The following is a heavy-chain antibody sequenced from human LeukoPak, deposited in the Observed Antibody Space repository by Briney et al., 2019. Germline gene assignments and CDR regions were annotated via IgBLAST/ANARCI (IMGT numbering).Heavy chain of an antibody. J-gene: IGHJ5*02. Sequence: GASVKVSCKASGYTFTSYDINWVRQATGQGLEWMGWMNPNSGNTGYAQKFQGRVTMTRNTSISTAYMELSSLRSEDTAVYYCARGSCSSTSCYTAEDWFDPRGQGTLVTVSS. CDR1: GYTFTSYD. D-gene: IGHD2-2*02. CDR2: MNPNSGNT. CDR3: ARGSCSSTSCYTAEDWFDP. V-gene: IGHV1-8*01.